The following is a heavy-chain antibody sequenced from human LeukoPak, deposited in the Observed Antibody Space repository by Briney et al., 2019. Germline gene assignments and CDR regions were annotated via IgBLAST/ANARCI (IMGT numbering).Heavy chain of an antibody. V-gene: IGHV3-23*01. J-gene: IGHJ4*02. CDR3: ARRYSYGYDLDY. D-gene: IGHD5-18*01. Sequence: GGSLRLSCAASGFTFSSYGMHWVRQAPGKGLEWVSAISGSGGSTYYADSVKGRFTISRDNSKNTLSLQMNSLRAEDTAVYFCARRYSYGYDLDYWGQGTLVTVSS. CDR1: GFTFSSYG. CDR2: ISGSGGST.